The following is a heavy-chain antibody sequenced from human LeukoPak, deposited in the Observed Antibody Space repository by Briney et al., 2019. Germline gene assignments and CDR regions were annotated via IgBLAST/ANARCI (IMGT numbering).Heavy chain of an antibody. CDR1: GGSNSSGDYY. V-gene: IGHV4-30-4*01. CDR3: ARGVISLAKFDY. J-gene: IGHJ4*02. CDR2: IYYSGSI. Sequence: SQTLSLTCTVSGGSNSSGDYYWSWIRQPPGKGLEWIGYIYYSGSIYYNPSLKSRVTISVDTSKNQSSLELSSVTAANTAVYYCARGVISLAKFDYWGQGTRVTVSS. D-gene: IGHD3-16*02.